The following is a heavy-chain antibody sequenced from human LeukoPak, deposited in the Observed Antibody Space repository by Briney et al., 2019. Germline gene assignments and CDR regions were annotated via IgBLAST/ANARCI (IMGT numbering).Heavy chain of an antibody. CDR2: IIGGAGGT. V-gene: IGHV3-23*01. J-gene: IGHJ4*02. D-gene: IGHD6-13*01. CDR1: GFSFSSHG. Sequence: GGSLRLSCVASGFSFSSHGMSWVRQAPGKGLEWVSGIIGGAGGTYYADSVKGRFTISRDNAKNSLYLQMNSLRAEDTAVYYCARGGGSGRYGLPFDHWGQGTLVTVSS. CDR3: ARGGGSGRYGLPFDH.